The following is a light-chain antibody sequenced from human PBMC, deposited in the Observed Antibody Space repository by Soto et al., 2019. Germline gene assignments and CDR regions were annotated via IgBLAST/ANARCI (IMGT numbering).Light chain of an antibody. CDR3: QKYNSAPLP. J-gene: IGKJ4*01. V-gene: IGKV1-27*01. CDR1: QGISNS. CDR2: AAS. Sequence: DIQMTQSPASLSASVGDRVTITCRASQGISNSLAWYQQRRGRVPELLIYAASTLQSGVPSRFSGSGSGTDFTLTISSLQPEDVATYYCQKYNSAPLPFGGGTKVEIK.